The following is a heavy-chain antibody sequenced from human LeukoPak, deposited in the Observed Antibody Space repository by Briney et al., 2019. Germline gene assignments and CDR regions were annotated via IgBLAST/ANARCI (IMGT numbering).Heavy chain of an antibody. Sequence: VGSLRLSCVASRLSFNFYFMNWVRQAPGKGVEWISDISTADSTIFYADSVKGRFTVSSDFAKKSQFLQMHSLGVEDTAIYYCATSTTWELPRFDYWGQGALVTVSS. CDR2: ISTADSTI. J-gene: IGHJ4*02. V-gene: IGHV3-48*01. CDR3: ATSTTWELPRFDY. CDR1: RLSFNFYF. D-gene: IGHD4-23*01.